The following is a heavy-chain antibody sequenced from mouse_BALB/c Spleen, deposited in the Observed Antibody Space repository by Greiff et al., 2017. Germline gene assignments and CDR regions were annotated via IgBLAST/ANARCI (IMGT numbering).Heavy chain of an antibody. Sequence: EVKLMESGGDLVKPGGSLKLSCAASGFTFSSYGMSWVRQTPDKRLEWVATISSGGSYTYYPDSVKGRFTISRDNAKNTLYLQMSSLKSEDTAMYYCARDDGNYIDYWGQGTTLTVSS. D-gene: IGHD2-3*01. CDR3: ARDDGNYIDY. CDR1: GFTFSSYG. V-gene: IGHV5-6*01. J-gene: IGHJ2*01. CDR2: ISSGGSYT.